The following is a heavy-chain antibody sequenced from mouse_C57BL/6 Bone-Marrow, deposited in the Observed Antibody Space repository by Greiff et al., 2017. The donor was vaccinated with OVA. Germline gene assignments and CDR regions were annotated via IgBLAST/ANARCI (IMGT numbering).Heavy chain of an antibody. CDR1: GYTFTSYW. V-gene: IGHV1-50*01. D-gene: IGHD2-3*01. CDR3: ARGWLLRAWFAY. J-gene: IGHJ3*01. CDR2: IDPSDSYT. Sequence: QVQLQQPGAELVKPGASVKLSCKASGYTFTSYWMQWVKQRPGQGLEWIGEIDPSDSYTNYNQKFKGKATLTVDTSSSTAYMQLSSLTSEDSAVYYCARGWLLRAWFAYWGQGTLVTVSA.